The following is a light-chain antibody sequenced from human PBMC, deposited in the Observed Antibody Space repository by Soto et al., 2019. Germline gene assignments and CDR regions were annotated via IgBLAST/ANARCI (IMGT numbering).Light chain of an antibody. CDR2: SAS. CDR1: QSVDTN. Sequence: EVVMTQSPATLSVSPGDRATLSCRASQSVDTNVVWYQQKPGQPPRLLVHSASIRATGVPARFTGIGSGTDFTLTISGLQSDDSAIYYCQQYYNWPPYTFGQGTRLQIK. V-gene: IGKV3-15*01. J-gene: IGKJ2*01. CDR3: QQYYNWPPYT.